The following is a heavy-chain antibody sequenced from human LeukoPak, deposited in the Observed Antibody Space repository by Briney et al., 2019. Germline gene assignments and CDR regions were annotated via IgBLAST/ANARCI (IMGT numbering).Heavy chain of an antibody. CDR2: ISGAGSST. CDR3: AKSNGRSEFLSFGESPGPFDY. CDR1: GFTFSSYV. D-gene: IGHD3-10*01. V-gene: IGHV3-23*01. J-gene: IGHJ4*02. Sequence: GGSLRLSCAASGFTFSSYVMSWVRQAPGKGLEWVSAISGAGSSTYYADSVRGRFTISRDNSKNTLYLQMNSLRAEDTAVYYCAKSNGRSEFLSFGESPGPFDYWGQGTLVPVSS.